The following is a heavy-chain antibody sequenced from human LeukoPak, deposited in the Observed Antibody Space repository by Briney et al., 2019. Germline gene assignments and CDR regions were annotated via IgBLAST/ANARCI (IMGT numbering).Heavy chain of an antibody. Sequence: GGSQRLSCAASGFTFSSYAMSWVRQAPGKGLEWVSAISGSGGSTYYADSVKGRFTISRDNSKNTLYLQMNSLRAEDTAVYYCAKAGTYYYDSSGYYSGYYFDYWGQGTLVTVSS. CDR3: AKAGTYYYDSSGYYSGYYFDY. CDR1: GFTFSSYA. J-gene: IGHJ4*02. D-gene: IGHD3-22*01. CDR2: ISGSGGST. V-gene: IGHV3-23*01.